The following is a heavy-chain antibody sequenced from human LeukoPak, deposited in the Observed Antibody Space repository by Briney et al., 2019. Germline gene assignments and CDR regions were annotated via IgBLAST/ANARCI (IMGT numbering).Heavy chain of an antibody. D-gene: IGHD3-9*01. CDR1: GGTFSSYA. CDR2: IIPIFGTA. CDR3: ARAAGSGYYDSRLHNWFDP. V-gene: IGHV1-69*05. Sequence: GSSMKVSCKASGGTFSSYAISWVRQAPGQGLEWMGGIIPIFGTANYAQKFQGRVTITTDESTSTAYMELSSLRSEDTAVYYCARAAGSGYYDSRLHNWFDPWGQGTLVTVSS. J-gene: IGHJ5*02.